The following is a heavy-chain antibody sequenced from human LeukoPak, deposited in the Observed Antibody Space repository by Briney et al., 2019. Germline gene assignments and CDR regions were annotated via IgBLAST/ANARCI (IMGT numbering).Heavy chain of an antibody. CDR2: IKQDGSEK. CDR3: ARDHIAARDYYYYMDV. CDR1: GFIFSSYA. D-gene: IGHD6-6*01. J-gene: IGHJ6*03. V-gene: IGHV3-7*01. Sequence: PGGSLRLSCAASGFIFSSYAMHWVRQAPGKGLEWVANIKQDGSEKYYVDSVKGRFTISRDNAKNSLYLQMNSLRAEDTAVYYCARDHIAARDYYYYMDVWGKGTTVTVSS.